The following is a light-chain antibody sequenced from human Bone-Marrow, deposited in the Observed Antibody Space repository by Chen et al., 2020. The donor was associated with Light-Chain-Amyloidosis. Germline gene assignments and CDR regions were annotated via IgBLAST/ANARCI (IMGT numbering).Light chain of an antibody. CDR1: SRDVGYYNY. V-gene: IGLV2-14*01. J-gene: IGLJ3*02. Sequence: QSALTPPASVSGSPGQSITISCPGTSRDVGYYNYVSWYQQHSGKAPKLIIFEVSNRPAGVSDRFSGSKSGNTASLTISGVQAEDEGDYYCNSYSTTSMWVFGGGTKLIVL. CDR2: EVS. CDR3: NSYSTTSMWV.